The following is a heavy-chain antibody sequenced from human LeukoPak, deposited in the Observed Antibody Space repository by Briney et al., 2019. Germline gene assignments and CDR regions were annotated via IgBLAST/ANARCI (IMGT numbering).Heavy chain of an antibody. CDR1: GFTFSTSA. Sequence: GGSLRLACAASGFTFSTSAMNWVRQVPGKGLEWVSSINSYSSHIYYAASVRGRFTVSRDNARNSVFLQMNSLTAEDTAVYYCARDPERYLRMGKFYYWGQGPLATVSS. CDR3: ARDPERYLRMGKFYY. CDR2: INSYSSHI. J-gene: IGHJ4*02. V-gene: IGHV3-21*01. D-gene: IGHD5/OR15-5a*01.